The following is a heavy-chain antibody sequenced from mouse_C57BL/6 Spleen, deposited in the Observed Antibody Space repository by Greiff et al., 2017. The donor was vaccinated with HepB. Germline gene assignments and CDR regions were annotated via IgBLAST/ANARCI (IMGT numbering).Heavy chain of an antibody. Sequence: QVQLKQSGPELVKPGASVKISCKASGYAFSSSWMNWVKQRPGKGLEWIGRIYPGDGDTNYNGKFKGKATLTADKSSSTAYMQLSSLTSYDSAVSFDAICFPVSSGYVGYAMDYWGKGTSVTVSS. D-gene: IGHD3-2*02. CDR2: IYPGDGDT. CDR3: AICFPVSSGYVGYAMDY. J-gene: IGHJ4*01. CDR1: GYAFSSSW. V-gene: IGHV1-82*01.